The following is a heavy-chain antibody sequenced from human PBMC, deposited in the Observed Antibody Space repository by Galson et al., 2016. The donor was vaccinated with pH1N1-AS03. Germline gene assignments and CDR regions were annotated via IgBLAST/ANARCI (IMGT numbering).Heavy chain of an antibody. CDR3: AKNHLDTRGYYSVVDY. Sequence: SLRLSCAASGFTFNCAMSWVRQAPGRGLEWVSAISGSGDNTFYEDSVRGRFTISRDNSENTLYLQMNSLSAEDTAVYYCAKNHLDTRGYYSVVDYWGQGTLVTVSS. V-gene: IGHV3-23*01. CDR1: GFTFNCA. D-gene: IGHD3-22*01. CDR2: ISGSGDNT. J-gene: IGHJ4*02.